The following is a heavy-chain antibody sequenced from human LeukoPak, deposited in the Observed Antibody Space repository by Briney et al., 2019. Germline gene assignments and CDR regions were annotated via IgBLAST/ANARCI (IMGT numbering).Heavy chain of an antibody. D-gene: IGHD3-22*01. CDR3: ARDLAYYYDSSGHIFGGGMDV. V-gene: IGHV3-48*04. J-gene: IGHJ6*02. CDR2: IGIDSGNT. Sequence: GGSLRLSCTASGFPFIEYSMNWVRQAPGKGLEWISYIGIDSGNTKYADSVKGRFTISRDNAKNSLYLQMNSLRAEDTAVYYCARDLAYYYDSSGHIFGGGMDVWGQGTTVTVSS. CDR1: GFPFIEYS.